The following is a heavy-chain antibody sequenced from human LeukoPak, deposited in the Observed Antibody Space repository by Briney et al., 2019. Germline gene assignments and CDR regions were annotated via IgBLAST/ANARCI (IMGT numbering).Heavy chain of an antibody. V-gene: IGHV4-59*01. CDR1: GGSISSYY. CDR3: AREGPYSSGYLDC. J-gene: IGHJ4*02. Sequence: SETLSLTCTVSGGSISSYYWCWIRQPPGKGLEWIGYIYYSGSTNYNPSLKSRVTISVDTSKNQFSLKLSSVTAADTAVYYCAREGPYSSGYLDCWGQGTLVTVSS. D-gene: IGHD3-22*01. CDR2: IYYSGST.